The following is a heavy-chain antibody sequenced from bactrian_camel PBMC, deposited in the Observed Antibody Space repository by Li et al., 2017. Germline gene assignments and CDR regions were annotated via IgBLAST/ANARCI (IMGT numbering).Heavy chain of an antibody. CDR1: GWYYRPYG. CDR2: IDTNGRT. J-gene: IGHJ4*01. D-gene: IGHD3*01. Sequence: HVQLVESGGGSVQAGGSLRLTCVVSGWYYRPYGMAWFRQAPGKGREGVADIDTNGRTTHADSVKGRFTISQDNAKNTLTLQMNNLKPEDTASYYCAVARSWVVGGSRCAQIGRVSDSWGQGTQVTVS. V-gene: IGHV3S53*01. CDR3: AVARSWVVGGSRCAQIGRVSDS.